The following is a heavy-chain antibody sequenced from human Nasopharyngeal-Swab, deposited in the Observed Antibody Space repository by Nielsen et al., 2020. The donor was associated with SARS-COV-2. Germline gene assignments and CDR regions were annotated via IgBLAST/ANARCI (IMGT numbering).Heavy chain of an antibody. Sequence: GGSLRLSCKGSGYSFTSYWIGWVRQMPGKGLEWMGIIYPGDSDIRYSPSFQGQVTISTDKSISTAYLQWSSLKASDTAMYYCARRRAEYSGSYYGFDPWGQGTLVTVSS. CDR3: ARRRAEYSGSYYGFDP. V-gene: IGHV5-51*01. D-gene: IGHD1-26*01. CDR2: IYPGDSDI. CDR1: GYSFTSYW. J-gene: IGHJ5*02.